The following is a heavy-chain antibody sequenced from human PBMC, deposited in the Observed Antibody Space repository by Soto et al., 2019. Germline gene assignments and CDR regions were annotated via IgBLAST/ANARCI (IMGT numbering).Heavy chain of an antibody. V-gene: IGHV3-48*02. CDR2: ISSSTSTI. CDR3: ARGIAAAGGRHFDY. D-gene: IGHD6-13*01. J-gene: IGHJ4*02. CDR1: GFTFSSYS. Sequence: EVQLVESGGGLVQRGGSLRVSCAASGFTFSSYSMNWVRQAPGKGLEWVSYISSSTSTIYYADSVKGRFTISRGNAKNSLYLQMNSLRDEDTAVYYCARGIAAAGGRHFDYWGQGTLVTVSS.